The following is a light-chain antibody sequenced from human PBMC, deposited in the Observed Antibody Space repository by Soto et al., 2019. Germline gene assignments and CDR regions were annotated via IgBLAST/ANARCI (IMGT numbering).Light chain of an antibody. J-gene: IGLJ2*01. CDR1: TGAVTSGYY. CDR2: STS. Sequence: QTVVTQEPSLTVSPGGTVTLTCASSTGAVTSGYYPNWFQQKPGQAPRALIYSTSNKYSWTPARFSGSLLGGKAALTLSGVQPEDEAEYYCLLYYGGQLGVFGGGTKHNVL. V-gene: IGLV7-43*01. CDR3: LLYYGGQLGV.